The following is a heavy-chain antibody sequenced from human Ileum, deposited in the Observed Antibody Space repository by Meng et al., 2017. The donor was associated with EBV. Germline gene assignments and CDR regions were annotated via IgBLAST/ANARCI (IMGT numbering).Heavy chain of an antibody. CDR1: GGSISGSNW. J-gene: IGHJ4*02. CDR2: IYHGGTT. Sequence: QVQLQESGPGLVRPSXXXXXTXXVSGGSISGSNWWRWVRQPPGKGLEWIGEIYHGGTTNYNPSLKSRVTMSVDKSKNQFSLKLSSVTAADTAVYYCSTYLYGGDEHYFDYWGQGTLVTVSS. D-gene: IGHD4-23*01. CDR3: STYLYGGDEHYFDY. V-gene: IGHV4-4*02.